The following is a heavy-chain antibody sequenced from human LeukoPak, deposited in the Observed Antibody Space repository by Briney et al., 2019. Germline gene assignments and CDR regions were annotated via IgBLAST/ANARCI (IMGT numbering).Heavy chain of an antibody. Sequence: PGGSLRLSCAASGFTFSDHYMDWVRQAPGKGLEWVGRTRNKANSYTTEYAASVKGRFTISRDDSKNSLYLQMNSLKTEDTAVYYCARDLSAMETSGSYSRPFDYWGQGTLVTVSS. CDR3: ARDLSAMETSGSYSRPFDY. D-gene: IGHD1-26*01. J-gene: IGHJ4*02. V-gene: IGHV3-72*01. CDR1: GFTFSDHY. CDR2: TRNKANSYTT.